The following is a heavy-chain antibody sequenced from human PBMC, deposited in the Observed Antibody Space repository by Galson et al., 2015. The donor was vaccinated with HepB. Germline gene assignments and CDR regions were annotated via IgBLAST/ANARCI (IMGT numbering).Heavy chain of an antibody. CDR2: ISYSGNT. Sequence: SETLSLTCTVSGDSISGGSYYWGWIRQPPGKGLEWIGSISYSGNTYHNPSLRSRVTMSVDTSKNQFSLKLSSVTAADAAVYFCARHPSGVTPVFSGWYRDSLDIWGQGTMVTVSS. D-gene: IGHD6-19*01. V-gene: IGHV4-39*01. J-gene: IGHJ3*02. CDR1: GDSISGGSYY. CDR3: ARHPSGVTPVFSGWYRDSLDI.